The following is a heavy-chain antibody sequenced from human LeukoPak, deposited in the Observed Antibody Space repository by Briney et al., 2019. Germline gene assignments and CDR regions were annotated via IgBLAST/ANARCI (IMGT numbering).Heavy chain of an antibody. CDR2: VHLSGAT. V-gene: IGHV4-4*02. J-gene: IGHJ4*02. CDR1: GGPIITTNW. CDR3: TRESGAFSPFGF. D-gene: IGHD1-26*01. Sequence: PSETLSLTCGVSGGPIITTNWWSWVRQPPGKGLDWIGEVHLSGATNYNPSLAGRVTMSIDSSKNQLSLELTSVTAADTAMYYCTRESGAFSPFGFWGQGTLVTVSS.